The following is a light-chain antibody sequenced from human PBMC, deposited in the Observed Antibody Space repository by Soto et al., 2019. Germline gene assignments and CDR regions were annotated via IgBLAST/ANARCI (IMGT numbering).Light chain of an antibody. J-gene: IGLJ2*01. CDR3: ATWDGSLPGEV. CDR2: DNN. Sequence: QSVLTQSPSVSAAPGQKVTISCSGSSSNIGNNYVSWYQQLPGTAPKPLIYDNNKRPSGIPDRFSGSKSGTSGTLDITGLQTGDEAEYYCATWDGSLPGEVVGGGTKLT. CDR1: SSNIGNNY. V-gene: IGLV1-51*01.